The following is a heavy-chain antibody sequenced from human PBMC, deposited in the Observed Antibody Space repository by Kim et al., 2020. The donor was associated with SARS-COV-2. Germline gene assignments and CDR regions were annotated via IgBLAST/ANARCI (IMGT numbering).Heavy chain of an antibody. CDR3: APGYCSGGSCYSVGGDSYFDY. V-gene: IGHV4-39*01. D-gene: IGHD2-15*01. CDR1: GGSISSSSYY. Sequence: SETLSLTCTVSGGSISSSSYYWGWIRQPPGKGLEWIGSIYYSWSTYYNPSLKSRVTISVDTSKNQFSLKLSSVTAADTAVYYCAPGYCSGGSCYSVGGDSYFDYWGQGTLVTVSS. J-gene: IGHJ4*02. CDR2: IYYSWST.